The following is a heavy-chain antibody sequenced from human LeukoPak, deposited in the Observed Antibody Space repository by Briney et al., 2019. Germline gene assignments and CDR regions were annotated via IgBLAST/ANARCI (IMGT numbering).Heavy chain of an antibody. CDR3: ARVGATYSGDP. CDR2: INPNSGGT. D-gene: IGHD2-21*01. Sequence: ASVKVSCKASGYTFTDYYIHWVRQAPGQGLEWMGWINPNSGGTNYAQKFQGRITMTRDTSVSTAYMELSRLRSDDTAVYYCARVGATYSGDPWGQGTLVTVSS. CDR1: GYTFTDYY. V-gene: IGHV1-2*02. J-gene: IGHJ5*02.